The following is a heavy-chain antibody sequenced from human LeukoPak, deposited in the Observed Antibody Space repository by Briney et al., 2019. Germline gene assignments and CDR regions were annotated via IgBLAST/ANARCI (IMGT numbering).Heavy chain of an antibody. V-gene: IGHV3-9*01. J-gene: IGHJ4*02. CDR3: AKYSDYVWGSYRNKYYFDY. CDR1: GFTFDDYA. D-gene: IGHD3-16*02. Sequence: PGGSLRLSCAASGFTFDDYAMHWVRQAPGKGLEWVSGISWNSGSIGYADSVKGRFTISRDNAKNSLYLQMNSLRAEDTALYYCAKYSDYVWGSYRNKYYFDYWGQGTLVTVSS. CDR2: ISWNSGSI.